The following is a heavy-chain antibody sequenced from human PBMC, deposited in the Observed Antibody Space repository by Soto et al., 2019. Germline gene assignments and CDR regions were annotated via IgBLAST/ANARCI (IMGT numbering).Heavy chain of an antibody. D-gene: IGHD4-17*01. CDR3: ARVDYGSGLDH. V-gene: IGHV4-4*02. Sequence: PSETLSLTCAVSRDSINSSHWWRWVRQPPGKGLEWIGEIHHSGSTNYNPSLKSRVTISVDKSKNHFSLNLSSVTAADTAVYFCARVDYGSGLDHWGQGTLVTVSS. CDR1: RDSINSSHW. CDR2: IHHSGST. J-gene: IGHJ4*02.